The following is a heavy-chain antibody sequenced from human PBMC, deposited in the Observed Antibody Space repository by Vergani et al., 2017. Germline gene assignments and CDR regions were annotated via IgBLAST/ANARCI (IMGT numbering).Heavy chain of an antibody. D-gene: IGHD3-22*01. Sequence: QLQLQESGPGLVKPSETLSLTCTVSGGSISSSSYYWGWIRQPPGKGLEWIGSIYYSGSTYYNPSLKGRVTISVDTSKNQFSLKLSSVTAADTAVYYCARATVDYYDSSGYGVADAFDIWGQGTMVTVSS. J-gene: IGHJ3*02. CDR2: IYYSGST. CDR3: ARATVDYYDSSGYGVADAFDI. V-gene: IGHV4-39*07. CDR1: GGSISSSSYY.